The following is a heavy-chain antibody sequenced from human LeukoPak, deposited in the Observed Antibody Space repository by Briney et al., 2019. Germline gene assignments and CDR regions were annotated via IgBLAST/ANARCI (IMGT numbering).Heavy chain of an antibody. CDR2: ISYDGSNK. V-gene: IGHV3-30*18. CDR3: AKDSNAGSYDY. CDR1: GSTFSSYG. D-gene: IGHD1-26*01. J-gene: IGHJ4*02. Sequence: PGGSLRLSCAASGSTFSSYGMHWVRQAPGKGLEWVAVISYDGSNKYYADSVKGRFTISRDNSKNTLYLQMNSLRAEDTAVYYCAKDSNAGSYDYWGQGTLVTVSS.